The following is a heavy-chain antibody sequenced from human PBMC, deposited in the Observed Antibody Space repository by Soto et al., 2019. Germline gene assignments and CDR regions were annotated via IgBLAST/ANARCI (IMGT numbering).Heavy chain of an antibody. Sequence: GASVKVSCKASGFIFSKYYMHWVRQAPGQGLEWVGIINPSGTRTSCAPKFQGRVTMTRDTSTSTVYMELSSLTSDDTAVYYCARDSEDDSSGYYYEPPGYFDYWG. J-gene: IGHJ4*01. CDR1: GFIFSKYY. V-gene: IGHV1-46*01. CDR2: INPSGTRT. CDR3: ARDSEDDSSGYYYEPPGYFDY. D-gene: IGHD3-22*01.